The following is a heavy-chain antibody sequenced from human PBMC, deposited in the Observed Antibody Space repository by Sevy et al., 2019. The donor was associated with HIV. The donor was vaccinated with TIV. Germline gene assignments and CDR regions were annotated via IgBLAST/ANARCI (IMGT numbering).Heavy chain of an antibody. J-gene: IGHJ4*02. Sequence: GGSLRLSCAASGFSISGYGMHWVRQAPGKGLKWVAVIWYDGTNKEYEDSVKGRFTISRDNSKNTLYLQMNSLRAEDTAVYYCAREDIRVAGIGYYFHSWGQGTLVTVSS. D-gene: IGHD6-19*01. V-gene: IGHV3-33*01. CDR2: IWYDGTNK. CDR1: GFSISGYG. CDR3: AREDIRVAGIGYYFHS.